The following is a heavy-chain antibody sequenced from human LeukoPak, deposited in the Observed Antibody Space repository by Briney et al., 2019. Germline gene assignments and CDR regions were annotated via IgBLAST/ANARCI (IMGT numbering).Heavy chain of an antibody. CDR1: GGSVSSGSYY. CDR2: VYYSGST. Sequence: SETLSPTCTVSGGSVSSGSYYWSWIRQPPGKGLEWIGDVYYSGSTIYNPSLKSRLTISVDTSENQFSLKLSSVTAADTAVYSSPTVNRPLSFHLWGRAPLVPVSS. CDR3: PTVNRPLSFHL. V-gene: IGHV4-61*01. J-gene: IGHJ2*01.